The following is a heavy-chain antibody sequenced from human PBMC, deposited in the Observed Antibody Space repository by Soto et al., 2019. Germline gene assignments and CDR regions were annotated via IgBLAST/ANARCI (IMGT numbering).Heavy chain of an antibody. V-gene: IGHV1-69*13. CDR1: GGTFSSYA. J-gene: IGHJ3*02. Sequence: ASVKVSCTASGGTFSSYAISWVRQAPGQGLEWMGGIIPIFGTANYAQKFQGRVTITADESTSTAYMELSSLRSEDTAVYYCAREWELLPFCRAFDIWGQGTMVTVSS. D-gene: IGHD1-26*01. CDR3: AREWELLPFCRAFDI. CDR2: IIPIFGTA.